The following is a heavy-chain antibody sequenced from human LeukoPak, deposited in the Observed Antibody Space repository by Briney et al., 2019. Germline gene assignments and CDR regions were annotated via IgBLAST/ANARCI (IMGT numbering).Heavy chain of an antibody. CDR3: ARDMTYEVDY. CDR1: GYPFTSYG. D-gene: IGHD5-12*01. V-gene: IGHV1-18*01. CDR2: ISAHNGYT. Sequence: APVKVSCKASGYPFTSYGISWVRQAPGQGLEWMGWISAHNGYTNYAQKLQGRVTMTTDTSTSTVYMELRSLTSDDTAVYYCARDMTYEVDYWGQGTLVTVSS. J-gene: IGHJ4*02.